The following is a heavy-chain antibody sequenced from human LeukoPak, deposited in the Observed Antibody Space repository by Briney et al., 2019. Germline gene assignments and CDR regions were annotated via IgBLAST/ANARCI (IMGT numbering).Heavy chain of an antibody. CDR2: ISYDGSAK. CDR1: GFTLSSYG. V-gene: IGHV3-30*18. CDR3: AKDPYHDY. Sequence: GGSLRLSCAASGFTLSSYGMHWVRQAPGKGLEWVAVISYDGSAKLYAGSVKGRFTISRDTSKNTMYLQMNSLGTEDTAVYYCAKDPYHDYWGQGTLVAVSS. J-gene: IGHJ4*02.